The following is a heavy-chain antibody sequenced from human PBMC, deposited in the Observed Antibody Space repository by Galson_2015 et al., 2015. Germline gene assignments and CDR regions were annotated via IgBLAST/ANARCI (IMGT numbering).Heavy chain of an antibody. V-gene: IGHV3-23*01. D-gene: IGHD4-11*01. J-gene: IGHJ6*03. Sequence: SLRLSCAASGFTFSSYAMSWVRQAPGKGLEWVSAISGSGGSTYYADSVKGRFTISRDNSKNTLYLQMNSLRAEDTAVYYCAKDLYSNYVYYYMDVWGKGTTVTVSS. CDR1: GFTFSSYA. CDR2: ISGSGGST. CDR3: AKDLYSNYVYYYMDV.